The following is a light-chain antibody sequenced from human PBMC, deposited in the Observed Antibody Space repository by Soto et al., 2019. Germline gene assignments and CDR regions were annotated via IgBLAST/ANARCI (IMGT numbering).Light chain of an antibody. J-gene: IGLJ3*02. CDR2: EVS. V-gene: IGLV2-23*02. CDR1: SSDVGSYNL. Sequence: QSVLTQPASVSGSPGQSITISCTGTSSDVGSYNLVSWYQQHPDKAPKLMIYEVSKWPSGVSNRFSGSKSGNTASLTISGLQAEDEADYYCCSYAGSSSWVFGGVTKLTVL. CDR3: CSYAGSSSWV.